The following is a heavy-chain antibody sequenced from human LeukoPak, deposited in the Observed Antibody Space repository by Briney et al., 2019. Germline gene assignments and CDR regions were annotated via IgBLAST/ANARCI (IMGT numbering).Heavy chain of an antibody. Sequence: GSLRLSCAASGFTFSSYGMHWVRQAPGKGLEWVAVIWYDGSNKYYADSVKGRFTISRDNSKNTLYLQMNSLRAEDTAVYYCAKDYDILTGAPDFDYWGQGTLVTVSS. CDR1: GFTFSSYG. CDR2: IWYDGSNK. D-gene: IGHD3-9*01. J-gene: IGHJ4*02. CDR3: AKDYDILTGAPDFDY. V-gene: IGHV3-30*02.